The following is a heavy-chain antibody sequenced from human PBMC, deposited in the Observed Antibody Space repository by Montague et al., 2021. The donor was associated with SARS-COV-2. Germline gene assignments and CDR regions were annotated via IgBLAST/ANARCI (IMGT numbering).Heavy chain of an antibody. J-gene: IGHJ4*02. CDR2: INHSGST. D-gene: IGHD3-10*01. CDR3: ARGARQGYGFRLGSFDS. CDR1: GGPLGDYY. Sequence: SETLSLTCAVYGGPLGDYYWNWIRQPPGKGLEWIGEINHSGSTNYNLSLKSRVTMSVDTSKNQFSLKLSSVTAADTAVYYCARGARQGYGFRLGSFDSWGQGTLVTVSS. V-gene: IGHV4-34*01.